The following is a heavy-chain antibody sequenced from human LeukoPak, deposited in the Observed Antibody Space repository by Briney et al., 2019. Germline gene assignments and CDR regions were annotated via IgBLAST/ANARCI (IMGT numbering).Heavy chain of an antibody. CDR1: GFTFSSYE. CDR2: ISSSGSTI. D-gene: IGHD2-21*02. V-gene: IGHV3-48*03. J-gene: IGHJ4*02. CDR3: AREDSDIVVVTVHGERYFDY. Sequence: GGSLRLSCAASGFTFSSYEMNWVRQAPGKGLESVSYISSSGSTIYYADSVKGRFTISRDNAKNSLYLQMNSLRAEDTAVYYCAREDSDIVVVTVHGERYFDYWGQGTLVTVSS.